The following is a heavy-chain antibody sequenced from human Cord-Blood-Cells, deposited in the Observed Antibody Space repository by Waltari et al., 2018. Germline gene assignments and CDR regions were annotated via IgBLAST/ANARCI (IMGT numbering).Heavy chain of an antibody. CDR3: ARHAHSGSYYMGAFDI. J-gene: IGHJ3*02. CDR1: GGSISSRSYY. D-gene: IGHD1-26*01. Sequence: QLQLQESGPGLVKPSETLSLPCTVSGGSISSRSYYWGWIRQPPGKGLEWIGSIYYSGSTYYNPSLKSRVTISVDTSKNQFSLKLSSVTAADTAVYYCARHAHSGSYYMGAFDIWGQGTMVTVSS. CDR2: IYYSGST. V-gene: IGHV4-39*07.